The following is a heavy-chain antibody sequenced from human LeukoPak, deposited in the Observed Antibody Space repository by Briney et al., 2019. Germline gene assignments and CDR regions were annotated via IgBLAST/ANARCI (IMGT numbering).Heavy chain of an antibody. CDR2: ISPDGGAE. Sequence: GGSLRLSCEASGFTFNTHWMNWVRHAPGKGLEWMANISPDGGAEVYVDSVKGRFTISRDNAKNSVYLQMNNVRAEDTGVYYCSGRSGFSSIYWGQGILVTVPP. J-gene: IGHJ4*02. V-gene: IGHV3-7*01. CDR1: GFTFNTHW. D-gene: IGHD2-2*01. CDR3: SGRSGFSSIY.